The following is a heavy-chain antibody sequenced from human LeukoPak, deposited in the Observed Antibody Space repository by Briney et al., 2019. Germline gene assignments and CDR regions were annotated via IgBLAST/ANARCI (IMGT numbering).Heavy chain of an antibody. CDR1: GGSISSGSYY. J-gene: IGHJ6*03. Sequence: SETLSLTCTVSGGSISSGSYYWSWIRQPAGKGLEWIGRIYTSGSTNYNPSLKSRVTISVDTSKNQFSLKLSSVTAADTAVYYCARYLYYYYYMDVWGKGTTVTISS. CDR3: ARYLYYYYYMDV. V-gene: IGHV4-61*02. CDR2: IYTSGST.